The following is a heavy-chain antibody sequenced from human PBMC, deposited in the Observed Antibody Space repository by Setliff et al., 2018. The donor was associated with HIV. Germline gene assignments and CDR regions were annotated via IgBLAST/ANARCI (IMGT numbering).Heavy chain of an antibody. V-gene: IGHV4-38-2*02. CDR1: GYSISSGYY. CDR3: ARDKGYYYMDV. Sequence: KTSETLSLTCAVSGYSISSGYYWGWIRQPPGKGLEWIGSIYHGGSTNDNPSLKSRITISVDTSNNQFSLRLSSVTAADTAVYYCARDKGYYYMDVWGKGITVTVSS. J-gene: IGHJ6*03. CDR2: IYHGGST.